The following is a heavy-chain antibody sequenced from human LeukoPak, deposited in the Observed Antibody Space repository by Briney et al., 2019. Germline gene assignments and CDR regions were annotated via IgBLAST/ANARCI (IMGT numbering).Heavy chain of an antibody. CDR2: ISYSGST. CDR3: ARGRSGRPYYYYYMDV. CDR1: GGSISSYY. J-gene: IGHJ6*03. V-gene: IGHV4-59*01. Sequence: PSETLSLTCTVSGGSISSYYWSWIRQPPGKGLEWIGYISYSGSTNYNPSLKSRVTISVDTSKNQFSLKLSSVTAADTAVYYCARGRSGRPYYYYYMDVWGKGTTVTVSS. D-gene: IGHD1-26*01.